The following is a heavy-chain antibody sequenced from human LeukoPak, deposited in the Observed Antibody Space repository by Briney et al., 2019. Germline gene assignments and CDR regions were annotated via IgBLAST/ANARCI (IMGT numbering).Heavy chain of an antibody. CDR1: GFPFSTFT. J-gene: IGHJ3*02. Sequence: GGPLGSPCAPSGFPFSTFTMNWVRQPPGKGLGWVSSISSSSSYIYYADSVKGRFTISRDNAKNSLYLQMNSLRAEDTAVYYCARAGTDAFDIWGQGTMVTVSS. CDR3: ARAGTDAFDI. D-gene: IGHD6-13*01. V-gene: IGHV3-21*01. CDR2: ISSSSSYI.